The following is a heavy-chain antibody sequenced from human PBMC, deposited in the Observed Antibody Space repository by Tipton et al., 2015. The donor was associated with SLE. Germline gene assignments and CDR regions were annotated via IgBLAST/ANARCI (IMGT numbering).Heavy chain of an antibody. Sequence: LRLSCTVSGCSISSGNYYWTWIRQHPGKGLEWIGYIYDTETTYYNPPLKSRVTMSIDRSKNHFSLRLRSVCAADTAIYYWAREVKSGRYDWFDPWGQGTLVTVSS. J-gene: IGHJ5*02. D-gene: IGHD1-26*01. CDR2: IYDTETT. CDR3: AREVKSGRYDWFDP. V-gene: IGHV4-31*03. CDR1: GCSISSGNYY.